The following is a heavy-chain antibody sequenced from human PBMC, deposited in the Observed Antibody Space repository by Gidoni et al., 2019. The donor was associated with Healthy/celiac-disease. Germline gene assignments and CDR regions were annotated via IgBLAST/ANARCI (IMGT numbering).Heavy chain of an antibody. CDR2: ISAYNGNT. V-gene: IGHV1-18*01. D-gene: IGHD1-1*01. Sequence: VPPVQSGAEGKKPGASEKVSCQASGYNFTSYGISWVRQAPGQGLEWMGWISAYNGNTNYAQKLQGRVTMTTDTSTSTAYMELRSLRSDDTAVYYCARGGYGNYYYGMDVWGQGTTVTVSS. CDR1: GYNFTSYG. CDR3: ARGGYGNYYYGMDV. J-gene: IGHJ6*02.